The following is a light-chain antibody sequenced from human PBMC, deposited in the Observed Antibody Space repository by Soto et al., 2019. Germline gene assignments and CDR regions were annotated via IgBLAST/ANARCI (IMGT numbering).Light chain of an antibody. Sequence: DIQMTQSPSSLSASVGDRVTLTCRATQNIHNYLNWYQQRPGRAPKLLIYAASNLQDGVPSRFSGSGSGTDFTLTINSLQPEDFATYYCQETYSAPPGTLGQGTRVDVK. CDR1: QNIHNY. V-gene: IGKV1-39*01. CDR3: QETYSAPPGT. J-gene: IGKJ1*01. CDR2: AAS.